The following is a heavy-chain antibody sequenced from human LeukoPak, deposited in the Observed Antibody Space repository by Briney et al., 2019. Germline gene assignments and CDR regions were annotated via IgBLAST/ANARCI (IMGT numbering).Heavy chain of an antibody. CDR3: ARVTGYMIEDYFDY. Sequence: SETLSLTCTVSGGSIGSFFWSWIRQPPGKALEWIGYIHYSGSTKYNPSLRSRVTISVDTSENQFSLTLNSVTAADTAVYYCARVTGYMIEDYFDYWGQGTLVTVSS. D-gene: IGHD3-22*01. V-gene: IGHV4-59*01. CDR1: GGSIGSFF. CDR2: IHYSGST. J-gene: IGHJ4*02.